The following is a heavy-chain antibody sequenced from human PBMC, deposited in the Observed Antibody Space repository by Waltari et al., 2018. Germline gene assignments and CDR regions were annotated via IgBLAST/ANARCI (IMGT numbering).Heavy chain of an antibody. J-gene: IGHJ6*02. CDR2: IYYRGST. CDR1: GGPLTSHS. Sequence: VQLQESGPGLVKPSETLSLTRTVSGGPLTSHSWCWIRQHPGKGLEWIGYIYYRGSTNYNPSLKSRVTISVETSKNQFSLKLSSVTAADTAVYYCARGVDDFWSGYPYYGMDVWGQGTTVTVSS. D-gene: IGHD3-3*01. V-gene: IGHV4-59*11. CDR3: ARGVDDFWSGYPYYGMDV.